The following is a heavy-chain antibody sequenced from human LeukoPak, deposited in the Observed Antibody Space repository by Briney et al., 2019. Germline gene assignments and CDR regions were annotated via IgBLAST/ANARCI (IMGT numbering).Heavy chain of an antibody. Sequence: PSETLSLTCAVYGGSFSGYYWSWIRQPPGKGLEWIGYIYYSGSTNYNPSLKSRVTISVDTSKNQFSLKLSSVTAADTAVYYCARRTTLLWFGEYDAFDIWGQGTMVTVSS. J-gene: IGHJ3*02. D-gene: IGHD3-10*01. CDR1: GGSFSGYY. CDR2: IYYSGST. CDR3: ARRTTLLWFGEYDAFDI. V-gene: IGHV4-59*08.